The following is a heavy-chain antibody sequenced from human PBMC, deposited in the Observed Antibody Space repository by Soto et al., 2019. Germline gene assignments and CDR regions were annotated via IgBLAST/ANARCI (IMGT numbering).Heavy chain of an antibody. CDR2: IYDGGTT. J-gene: IGHJ4*02. CDR3: ARGPSGDKVDY. D-gene: IGHD7-27*01. CDR1: GGSISSDDSC. Sequence: QVQLQESGPGLVKPSQTLSLTCTVTGGSISSDDSCWSWIRQPPDRGLEWIGHIYDGGTTYNNPSLKSRITISVDPSKTQFSLKLNSVSAEDTAVYYWARGPSGDKVDYWGQGILVTVSS. V-gene: IGHV4-30-4*08.